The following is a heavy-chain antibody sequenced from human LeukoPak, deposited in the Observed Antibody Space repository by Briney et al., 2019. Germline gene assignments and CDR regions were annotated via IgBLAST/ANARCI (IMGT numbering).Heavy chain of an antibody. V-gene: IGHV3-48*03. CDR1: GSTFSSYE. CDR2: ISIDGKTI. D-gene: IGHD6-13*01. Sequence: GGSLRLSCAASGSTFSSYEMDWVRQAPGKGLEWVSYISIDGKTIHYADSVKGRFATSRDNAKNSVYLQMNSLRAEDTAVYYCARGIRSRLDFTGYSSSTNWFDPWGQGTLVTVSS. J-gene: IGHJ5*02. CDR3: ARGIRSRLDFTGYSSSTNWFDP.